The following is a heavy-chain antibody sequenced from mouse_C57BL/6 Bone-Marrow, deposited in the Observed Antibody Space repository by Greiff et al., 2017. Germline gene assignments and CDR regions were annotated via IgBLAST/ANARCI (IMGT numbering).Heavy chain of an antibody. Sequence: QVQLQQPGAELVMPGASVKLSCKASGYTFTSYWMHWVKQRPGQGLEWIGEIDPSDSYTNYNQKFKGKSTLTVDKSSSTAYMQLSSLTSEDSAVYYCARGSRRVLAYWGQGTLVTVSA. J-gene: IGHJ3*01. D-gene: IGHD2-4*01. CDR1: GYTFTSYW. V-gene: IGHV1-69*01. CDR2: IDPSDSYT. CDR3: ARGSRRVLAY.